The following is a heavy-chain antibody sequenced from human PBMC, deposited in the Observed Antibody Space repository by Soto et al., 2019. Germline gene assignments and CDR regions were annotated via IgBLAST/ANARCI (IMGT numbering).Heavy chain of an antibody. CDR1: GGSISSGDYY. CDR2: IYYSGST. J-gene: IGHJ6*02. D-gene: IGHD3-16*01. Sequence: PSETLSLTCTVSGGSISSGDYYWSWIRQPPGKGLELIGYIYYSGSTYYNPSLKSRVTISVDTSKNQFSLKLSSVTAADTAVYYCARAYGRKDYYGMDVWGQGTTVTVSS. CDR3: ARAYGRKDYYGMDV. V-gene: IGHV4-30-4*01.